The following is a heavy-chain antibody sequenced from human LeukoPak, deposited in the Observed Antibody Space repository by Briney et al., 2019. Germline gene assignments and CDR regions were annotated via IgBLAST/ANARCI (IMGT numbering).Heavy chain of an antibody. CDR1: GFTFDTYY. Sequence: PGGSLRLSCAASGFTFDTYYMGWVRQAPGKGLDWVANIKQSGTEKYYMDSVKGRFTISRDNAKNSLYLQMNSLRAEDTAVYYCAREDYYGMDVWGKGTTVTVSS. CDR2: IKQSGTEK. V-gene: IGHV3-7*01. CDR3: AREDYYGMDV. J-gene: IGHJ6*04.